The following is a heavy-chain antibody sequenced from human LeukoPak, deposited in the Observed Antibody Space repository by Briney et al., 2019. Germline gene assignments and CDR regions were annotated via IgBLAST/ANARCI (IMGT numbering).Heavy chain of an antibody. CDR3: ARDDGCSGGSCYSNS. CDR2: IKQDGSEK. Sequence: GGSLRLSCAASGFTFSSYWMSWVRQAPGXGLEWVANIKQDGSEKYYVDYVKGRFTISRDNAKKSLYLQMNSLRAEDTAVYYCARDDGCSGGSCYSNSWGQGTLVTVSS. CDR1: GFTFSSYW. V-gene: IGHV3-7*03. D-gene: IGHD2-15*01. J-gene: IGHJ4*02.